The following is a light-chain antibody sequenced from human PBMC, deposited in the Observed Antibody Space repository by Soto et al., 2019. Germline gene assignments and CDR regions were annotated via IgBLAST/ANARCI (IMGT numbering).Light chain of an antibody. Sequence: VLTQSPLSLPVTPGEPASISCRSSQSLLHSTGNNNLDWYLQKPGQPPQLLIYWGSSRASGVPDRLSGSGSGTDFTLTISRVEADDVGVYYCMQCRQLPVTFVQGTRLDIK. J-gene: IGKJ5*01. CDR1: QSLLHSTGNNN. V-gene: IGKV2-28*01. CDR3: MQCRQLPVT. CDR2: WGS.